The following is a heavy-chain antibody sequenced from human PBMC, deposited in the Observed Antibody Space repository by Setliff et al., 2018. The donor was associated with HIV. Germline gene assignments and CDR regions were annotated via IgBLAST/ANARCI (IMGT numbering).Heavy chain of an antibody. V-gene: IGHV3-74*01. Sequence: SGGSLRLSCAASGFTLSDHWMHWVRQVPGKGLVWVSRTNNDAITTNYADSVKGRFTISRDNAKNTMYLQMNSLRVEDTAMYYCVSLVTTIDTAFDLWGQGTMVTVSS. D-gene: IGHD4-17*01. CDR1: GFTLSDHW. J-gene: IGHJ3*01. CDR3: VSLVTTIDTAFDL. CDR2: TNNDAITT.